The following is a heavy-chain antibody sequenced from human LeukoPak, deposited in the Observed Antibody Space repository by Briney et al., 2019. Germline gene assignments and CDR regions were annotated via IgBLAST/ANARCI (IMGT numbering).Heavy chain of an antibody. CDR2: INPNSGGT. Sequence: VASVKVSCKASGYTFTGFYMHWVRQAPGQGLEWMGWINPNSGGTKYAQRFQGRVTMTRDTSINTAYMELNSLRSEDTAVYYCARAPSTVVVPAAYDAFDIWGQGTMVAVSS. J-gene: IGHJ3*02. V-gene: IGHV1-2*02. CDR1: GYTFTGFY. D-gene: IGHD2-2*01. CDR3: ARAPSTVVVPAAYDAFDI.